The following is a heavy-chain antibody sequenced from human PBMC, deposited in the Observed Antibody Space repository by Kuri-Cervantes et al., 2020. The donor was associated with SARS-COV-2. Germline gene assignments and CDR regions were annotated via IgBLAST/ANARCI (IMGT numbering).Heavy chain of an antibody. CDR2: IYHSGST. CDR1: GGSISSHY. CDR3: ARGQLLPLFDY. V-gene: IGHV4-59*04. J-gene: IGHJ4*02. Sequence: ESLKISCTVSGGSISSHYWSWIRQPPGKGLEWIGSIYHSGSTYYNPSLKSRVTISVDTSKNQFSLKLSSVTAADTAVYYCARGQLLPLFDYWGQGTLVTVSS. D-gene: IGHD1-26*01.